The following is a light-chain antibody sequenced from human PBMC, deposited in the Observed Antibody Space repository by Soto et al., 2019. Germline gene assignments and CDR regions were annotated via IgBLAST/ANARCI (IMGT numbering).Light chain of an antibody. CDR3: VTWDDSLSTVV. J-gene: IGLJ2*01. CDR1: SSTIRRNS. V-gene: IGLV1-47*01. CDR2: TND. Sequence: QSVLTQPPSASGTPGPRVTISFSCSSSTIRRNSEYWYQHLPGLSPQLLMDTNDQRPSGVPDLFSGSKSGTSASLAISGLRSEYEADYYCVTWDDSLSTVVFGGGTKLTVL.